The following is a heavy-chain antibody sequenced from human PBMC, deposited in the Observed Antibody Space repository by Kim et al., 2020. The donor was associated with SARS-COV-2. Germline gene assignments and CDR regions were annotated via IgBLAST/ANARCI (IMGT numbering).Heavy chain of an antibody. CDR3: AKDKSVFMITFGGESGGMDV. J-gene: IGHJ6*02. V-gene: IGHV3-30*02. D-gene: IGHD3-16*01. Sequence: GRFTISRDSSKNTLSLQMDSLRPEDTAVYFCAKDKSVFMITFGGESGGMDVWGQGTTVTVSS.